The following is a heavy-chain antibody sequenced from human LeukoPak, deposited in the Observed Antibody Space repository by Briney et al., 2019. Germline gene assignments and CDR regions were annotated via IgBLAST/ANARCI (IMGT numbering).Heavy chain of an antibody. CDR1: GFTFSSYS. D-gene: IGHD6-19*01. V-gene: IGHV3-21*01. Sequence: PGGSLRLSCAASGFTFSSYSMNWVRQAPGKGLEWVSSISSGSKYIYNADSVKGRFTISRDNAKNSLYLQMNSLRAEDTAVYYCARDQGIAVATHWGQGTLVTVSS. J-gene: IGHJ4*02. CDR2: ISSGSKYI. CDR3: ARDQGIAVATH.